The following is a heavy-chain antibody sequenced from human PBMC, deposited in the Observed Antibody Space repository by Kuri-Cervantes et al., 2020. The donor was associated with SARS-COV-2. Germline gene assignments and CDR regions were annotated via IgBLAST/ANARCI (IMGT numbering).Heavy chain of an antibody. V-gene: IGHV4-38-2*01. Sequence: SETLSLTCAVSGYSISSGSYWGWIRQPPGKGLEWIGSIYHSGSTYYNPSLKSRVTISVDTSKNQFSLKPSSVTAADTAVYYCARWGYSRGAFDIWGQGTMVTVSS. CDR3: ARWGYSRGAFDI. CDR1: GYSISSGSY. J-gene: IGHJ3*02. D-gene: IGHD5-18*01. CDR2: IYHSGST.